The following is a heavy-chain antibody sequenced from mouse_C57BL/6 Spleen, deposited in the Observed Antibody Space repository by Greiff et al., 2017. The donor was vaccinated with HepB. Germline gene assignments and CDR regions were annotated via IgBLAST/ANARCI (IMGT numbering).Heavy chain of an antibody. Sequence: QVQLQQPGAELVKPGASVKLSCKASGYTFTSYWMQWVKQRPGQGLEWIGEIDPSDSYTNYNQKFKGKATLTVDTSSSTAYMQLSSLTSEDSAVYYCARYSPLDYWGQGTSVTVSS. CDR2: IDPSDSYT. CDR3: ARYSPLDY. CDR1: GYTFTSYW. V-gene: IGHV1-50*01. J-gene: IGHJ4*01.